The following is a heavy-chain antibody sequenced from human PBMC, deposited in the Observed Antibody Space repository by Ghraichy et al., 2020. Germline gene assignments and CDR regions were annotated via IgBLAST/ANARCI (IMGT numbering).Heavy chain of an antibody. CDR1: GGSISSSSYY. D-gene: IGHD3-22*01. J-gene: IGHJ4*02. V-gene: IGHV4-39*07. Sequence: SETLSLTCTVSGGSISSSSYYWGWIRQPPGKGLEWIGSIYYSGSTYYNPSLKSRVTISVDTSKNQFSLKLSSVTAADTAVYYCARLSELYAYYDSSGYYYFDYWGQGTLVTVSS. CDR3: ARLSELYAYYDSSGYYYFDY. CDR2: IYYSGST.